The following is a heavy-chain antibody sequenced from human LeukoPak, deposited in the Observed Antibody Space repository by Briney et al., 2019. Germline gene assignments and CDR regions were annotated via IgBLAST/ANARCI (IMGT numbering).Heavy chain of an antibody. J-gene: IGHJ4*02. CDR1: GASISSYY. V-gene: IGHV4-59*12. CDR3: ATGQYDILTGYLPADY. CDR2: IYYSGTT. Sequence: KPSETLSLACTVSGASISSYYWSWIRQPPGKGLEWIGYIYYSGTTNYNPSLKSRVTISVDTSKNQFSLKLSSVTAADTAVYYCATGQYDILTGYLPADYWGQGTLVTVSS. D-gene: IGHD3-9*01.